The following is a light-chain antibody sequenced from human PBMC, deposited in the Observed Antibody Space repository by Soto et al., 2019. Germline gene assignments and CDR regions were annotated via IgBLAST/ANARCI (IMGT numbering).Light chain of an antibody. CDR1: QGISSY. CDR2: AAS. Sequence: DIQLTQSPSFLSASVGDRVTITCRASQGISSYLAWYQQRPGKAPKLLIYAASTLKSEVPSRFSGSGSGTEFTPTISRLQPEDFATYYCQQLNSYPLTFGGGTKVEIK. V-gene: IGKV1-9*01. CDR3: QQLNSYPLT. J-gene: IGKJ4*01.